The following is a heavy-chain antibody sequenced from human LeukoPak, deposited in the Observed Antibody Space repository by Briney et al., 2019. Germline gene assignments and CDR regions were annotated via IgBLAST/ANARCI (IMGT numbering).Heavy chain of an antibody. CDR1: GFTFDDYA. CDR3: AKNLLKGLLNDAFDI. CDR2: ISGSGGST. J-gene: IGHJ3*02. Sequence: PGRSLRLSCAASGFTFDDYAMHWVRQAPGKGLEWVSAISGSGGSTYYADSVKGRFTISRDNSKNTLYLQMNSLRAEDTAVYYCAKNLLKGLLNDAFDIWGQGTMVTVSS. D-gene: IGHD3-22*01. V-gene: IGHV3-23*01.